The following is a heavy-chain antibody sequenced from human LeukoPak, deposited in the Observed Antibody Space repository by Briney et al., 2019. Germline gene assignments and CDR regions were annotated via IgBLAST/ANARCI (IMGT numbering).Heavy chain of an antibody. Sequence: PGGSLRLSCAASGFTFSTYEMQWVRQAPGKRLEWVSYISSSASTIYYTDSVKGRFTTSRDNAKNSLYLQLNSLRAEDTAVYYCAGLRSIWYPPDYWGQGTLVTVSS. J-gene: IGHJ4*02. CDR2: ISSSASTI. CDR1: GFTFSTYE. V-gene: IGHV3-48*03. CDR3: AGLRSIWYPPDY. D-gene: IGHD6-13*01.